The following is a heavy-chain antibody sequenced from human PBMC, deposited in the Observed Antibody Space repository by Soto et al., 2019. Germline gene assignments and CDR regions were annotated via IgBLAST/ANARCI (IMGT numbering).Heavy chain of an antibody. D-gene: IGHD6-19*01. J-gene: IGHJ5*02. CDR2: FYSSGSI. CDR1: GYSITAGGYY. V-gene: IGHV4-31*03. Sequence: PSETLSLTCFVSGYSITAGGYYWSWIRHHPGKGLEWIGSFYSSGSIIYNPSLRSRVSISGATSSNQFSMSLTSVTAAATARYYCARMYSSGSGWFHPWGQGTLVTVSS. CDR3: ARMYSSGSGWFHP.